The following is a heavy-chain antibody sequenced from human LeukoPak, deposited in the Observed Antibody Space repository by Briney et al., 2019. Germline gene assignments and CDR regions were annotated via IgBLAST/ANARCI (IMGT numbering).Heavy chain of an antibody. Sequence: PGGSLRLSCAASGFIFSSYSMNWVRQAPGKGLEWVALIWYDGSNKYYADSVKGRFTVSRDNSKNTLFLQMNSLRAEDTAVYYCARLSGAHFDYWGQGTLVTVSS. CDR3: ARLSGAHFDY. V-gene: IGHV3-33*08. D-gene: IGHD3-10*01. CDR1: GFIFSSYS. CDR2: IWYDGSNK. J-gene: IGHJ4*02.